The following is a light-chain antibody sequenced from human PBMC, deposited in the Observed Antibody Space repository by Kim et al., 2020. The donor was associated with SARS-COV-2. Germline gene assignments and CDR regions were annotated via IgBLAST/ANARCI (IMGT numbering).Light chain of an antibody. CDR3: QSYDSSLSARVV. CDR2: GTT. Sequence: VTIACTGSTSNSGAGYDVYWYQQLPGTAPKVLIYGTTNRPSGVPDRFSGSKSGTSASLAITGLQAEDEADYYCQSYDSSLSARVVFGGGTKVTVL. CDR1: TSNSGAGYD. V-gene: IGLV1-40*01. J-gene: IGLJ2*01.